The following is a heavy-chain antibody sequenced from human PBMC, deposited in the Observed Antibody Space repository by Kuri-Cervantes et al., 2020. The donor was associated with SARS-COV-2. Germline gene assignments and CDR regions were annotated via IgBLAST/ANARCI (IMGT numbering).Heavy chain of an antibody. V-gene: IGHV1-18*01. CDR1: GYTFTSYG. CDR3: ARGWSGYSLYYFDY. Sequence: ASVKVSCKASGYTFTSYGISWVRQAPGQGLEWMGWICAYNGNTNYAQKLQGRVTMTTDTSTSTAYMELRSLRSDDTAVYYCARGWSGYSLYYFDYWGQGTLVTVSS. CDR2: ICAYNGNT. D-gene: IGHD3-3*01. J-gene: IGHJ4*02.